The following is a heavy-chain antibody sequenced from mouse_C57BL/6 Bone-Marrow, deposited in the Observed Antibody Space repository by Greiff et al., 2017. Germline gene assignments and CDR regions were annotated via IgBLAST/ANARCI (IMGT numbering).Heavy chain of an antibody. CDR2: ISYSGST. CDR3: ARGGDYVYAMDY. V-gene: IGHV3-1*01. Sequence: DVQLQESGPGMVKPSQSLSLTCTVTGYSITSGYDWHWIRHFPGNKLEWMGYISYSGSTNYNPSLKSRISITHDTSKNHFFLKLNSVTTEDTATYYCARGGDYVYAMDYWGQGTSVTVSS. D-gene: IGHD2-4*01. J-gene: IGHJ4*01. CDR1: GYSITSGYD.